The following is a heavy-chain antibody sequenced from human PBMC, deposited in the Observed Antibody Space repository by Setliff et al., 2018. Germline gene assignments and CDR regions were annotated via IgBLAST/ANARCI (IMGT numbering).Heavy chain of an antibody. CDR1: GFSFSTYT. J-gene: IGHJ4*02. CDR2: IGGDGVTT. D-gene: IGHD7-27*01. V-gene: IGHV3-30-3*01. CDR3: ARDVLTGDAFFDY. Sequence: PGGSLRLSCAASGFSFSTYTMHWVRQAPGKGLEWVAVIGGDGVTTYYADAVKGRSTISRDNSRNTLSLQLNSLRPDDTAIYHCARDVLTGDAFFDYWGQGTLVTVSS.